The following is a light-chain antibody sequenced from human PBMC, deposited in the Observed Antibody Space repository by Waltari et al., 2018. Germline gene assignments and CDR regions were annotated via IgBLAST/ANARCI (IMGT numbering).Light chain of an antibody. J-gene: IGKJ4*01. Sequence: DIVMTQSPDSLAVSLGERATINCKSSQSVLHSSNNKNYLAWYQQKPGQPPKLLIYWASTRESGVPDRFSGSGSGTDFTLTISSLQAEDVAVYYCQQCYSLPLTFGVGTKVDIK. CDR3: QQCYSLPLT. CDR2: WAS. V-gene: IGKV4-1*01. CDR1: QSVLHSSNNKNY.